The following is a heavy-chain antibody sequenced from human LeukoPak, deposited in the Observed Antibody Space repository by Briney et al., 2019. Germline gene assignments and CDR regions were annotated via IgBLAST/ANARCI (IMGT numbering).Heavy chain of an antibody. D-gene: IGHD3-10*01. J-gene: IGHJ4*02. CDR1: GGSFSGYY. Sequence: PSETPSLTCAVYGGSFSGYYWSWIRQPPGKGLEWIGEINHSGSTNYNPSLKSRVTISVDTSKNQFSLKLSSVTAADTAVYYCARGITMVRGVIKYFDYWGQGTLVTVSS. CDR2: INHSGST. V-gene: IGHV4-34*01. CDR3: ARGITMVRGVIKYFDY.